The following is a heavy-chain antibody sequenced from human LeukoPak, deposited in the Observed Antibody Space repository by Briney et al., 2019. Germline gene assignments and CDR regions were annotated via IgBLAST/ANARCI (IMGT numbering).Heavy chain of an antibody. Sequence: SETLSLTCTVSGGSISSYYWSWIRQPPGKGLEWIGYIYYSGSTNYNPSLKSRVTLSVDTSKNQFSLKLSSVTAADTAVYYCARIAGDYYDSSGYYPNWFDPWGQGTLVTVSS. CDR3: ARIAGDYYDSSGYYPNWFDP. J-gene: IGHJ5*02. V-gene: IGHV4-59*01. CDR1: GGSISSYY. D-gene: IGHD3-22*01. CDR2: IYYSGST.